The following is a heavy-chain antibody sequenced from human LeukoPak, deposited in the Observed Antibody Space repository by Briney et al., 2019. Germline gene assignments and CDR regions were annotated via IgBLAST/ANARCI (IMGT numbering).Heavy chain of an antibody. CDR2: ISSSSNYI. D-gene: IGHD1-1*01. CDR1: GFTFNNFN. CDR3: ARVSTGPF. Sequence: KPGGSLRLSCAASGFTFNNFNMNWVRQAPGKGLEWVSSISSSSNYIYYADSVKGRFTISRDNAQNALYLQMNSLRVEDSAVYYCARVSTGPFWGQGTLVTVSS. J-gene: IGHJ4*02. V-gene: IGHV3-21*06.